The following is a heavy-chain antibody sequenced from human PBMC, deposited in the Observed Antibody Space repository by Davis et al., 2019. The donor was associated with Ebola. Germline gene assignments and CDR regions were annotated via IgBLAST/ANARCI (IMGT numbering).Heavy chain of an antibody. D-gene: IGHD3-3*01. Sequence: ASVKVSCKASGYTFTSYAMHWVRQAPGQRLEWMGWINAGNGNTKYSQKFQGRVTITRDTFASTAYMELSSLRSEDTAVYYCAGTPITIFGVVTEYYGMDVWGQGTTVTVSS. V-gene: IGHV1-3*01. CDR2: INAGNGNT. CDR3: AGTPITIFGVVTEYYGMDV. J-gene: IGHJ6*02. CDR1: GYTFTSYA.